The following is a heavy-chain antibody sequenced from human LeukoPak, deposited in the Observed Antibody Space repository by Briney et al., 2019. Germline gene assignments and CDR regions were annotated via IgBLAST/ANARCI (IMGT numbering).Heavy chain of an antibody. CDR1: GFTFSSYG. CDR3: AKGNSGYYSHFDY. D-gene: IGHD3-22*01. Sequence: PGRSLRLSCEASGFTFSSYGMNWVRQAPGKGLEWVAIISNDGVNKYYPDSVKGRFTISRDNSRNTLYLQMNGLRTEDTAVYYCAKGNSGYYSHFDYWGQGTLVTVSS. J-gene: IGHJ4*02. CDR2: ISNDGVNK. V-gene: IGHV3-30*18.